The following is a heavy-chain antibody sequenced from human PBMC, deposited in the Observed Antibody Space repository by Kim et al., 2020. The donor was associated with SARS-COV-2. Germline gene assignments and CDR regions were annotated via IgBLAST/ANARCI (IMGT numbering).Heavy chain of an antibody. J-gene: IGHJ6*02. V-gene: IGHV3-23*01. D-gene: IGHD1-7*01. CDR3: AKDLGITGTTPRGGMDV. Sequence: GGSLRLSCAASGFTFSSYAMSWVRQAPGKGLEWVSAISGSGGSTYYADSVKGRFTISRDNSKNTLYLQMNSLRAEDTAVYYCAKDLGITGTTPRGGMDVWSQGTTVTVSS. CDR2: ISGSGGST. CDR1: GFTFSSYA.